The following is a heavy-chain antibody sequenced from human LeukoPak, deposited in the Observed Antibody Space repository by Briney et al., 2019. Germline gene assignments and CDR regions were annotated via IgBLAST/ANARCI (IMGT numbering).Heavy chain of an antibody. CDR2: INPSGGST. D-gene: IGHD2-2*01. V-gene: IGHV1-46*01. CDR1: GHTFTSYY. J-gene: IGHJ5*02. CDR3: ARARYCSSTSCYVPDWFDP. Sequence: GASVKVSCKASGHTFTSYYMHWVRQAPGQGLEWMGIINPSGGSTSYAQKFQGRVTMTTDTSTSTVYMELSSLRSEDTAVYYCARARYCSSTSCYVPDWFDPWGQGTLVTVSS.